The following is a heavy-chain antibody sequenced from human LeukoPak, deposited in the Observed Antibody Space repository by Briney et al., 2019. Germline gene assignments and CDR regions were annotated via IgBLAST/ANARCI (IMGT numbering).Heavy chain of an antibody. D-gene: IGHD6-19*01. V-gene: IGHV1-69*13. Sequence: GASVKVSCKASGGTFSSYAISWVRQAPGQGLEWMGGIIPIFGTANYAQKFQGRVTITADESTSTAYMELSSLRSGDTAVYYCARAISSGWSGDLRYWGRGTLVTVSS. J-gene: IGHJ4*02. CDR2: IIPIFGTA. CDR3: ARAISSGWSGDLRY. CDR1: GGTFSSYA.